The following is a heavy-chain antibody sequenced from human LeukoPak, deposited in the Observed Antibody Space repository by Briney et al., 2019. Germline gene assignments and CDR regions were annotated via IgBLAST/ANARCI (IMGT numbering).Heavy chain of an antibody. CDR1: GGSISSYY. D-gene: IGHD6-6*01. J-gene: IGHJ3*02. Sequence: PSETLSLTCTVSGGSISSYYWSWIRQSPGKGLEWIGYIYYTGNTNYNPSLKSRVTMSVDTSKNKFSLTLASVTAADTAVYYCAMYSSSRRAFDIWGQGTMVTVSS. CDR2: IYYTGNT. CDR3: AMYSSSRRAFDI. V-gene: IGHV4-59*03.